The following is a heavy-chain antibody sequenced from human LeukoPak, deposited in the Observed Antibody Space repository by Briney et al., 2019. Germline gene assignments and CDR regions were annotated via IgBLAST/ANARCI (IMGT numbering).Heavy chain of an antibody. J-gene: IGHJ6*03. CDR3: AREVHKTLNYYYSMDV. CDR1: GGTISSHY. Sequence: PSETLSLTCTVSGGTISSHYWSWIRQPPGKGLEWIGYIYYSGSTNYNPSLKSRVTISVDTSKNQFSLKLSSVTAADTAVYYCAREVHKTLNYYYSMDVWAKGPRTPSP. CDR2: IYYSGST. V-gene: IGHV4-59*11.